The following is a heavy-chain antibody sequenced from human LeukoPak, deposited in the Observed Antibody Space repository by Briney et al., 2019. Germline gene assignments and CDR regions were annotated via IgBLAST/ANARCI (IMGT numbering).Heavy chain of an antibody. J-gene: IGHJ5*02. Sequence: ASVKVSCKASGYTFTSYAMHWVRQAPGQRLEWMGWINAGNGNTKYSQKFQGRVTIARDTSASTAYMELSSLRSEDTAVYYCARDSLYCGGDRYWSNWFDPWGQGTLVTVSS. D-gene: IGHD2-21*02. CDR2: INAGNGNT. CDR3: ARDSLYCGGDRYWSNWFDP. CDR1: GYTFTSYA. V-gene: IGHV1-3*01.